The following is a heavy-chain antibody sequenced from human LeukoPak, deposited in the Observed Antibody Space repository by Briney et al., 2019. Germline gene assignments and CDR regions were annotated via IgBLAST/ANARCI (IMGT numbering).Heavy chain of an antibody. V-gene: IGHV4-31*03. Sequence: SQTLSLTCTVSGGSISSGGYYWSWIRQHPGKGLEWIGYIYYSGSTYYNPSLKSRVTISVDTSKNQFSLKLSSVTAADTAVYYCARMERYYYDSSGYYYYYFDYWGQGTLVAVSS. CDR2: IYYSGST. CDR1: GGSISSGGYY. CDR3: ARMERYYYDSSGYYYYYFDY. D-gene: IGHD3-22*01. J-gene: IGHJ4*02.